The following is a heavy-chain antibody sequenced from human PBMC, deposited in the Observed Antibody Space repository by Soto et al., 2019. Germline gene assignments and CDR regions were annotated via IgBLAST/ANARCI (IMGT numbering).Heavy chain of an antibody. D-gene: IGHD6-25*01. J-gene: IGHJ3*02. CDR1: GYTFTSYN. CDR2: MNPNSGNA. CDR3: ARASSSSGFDAFDI. V-gene: IGHV1-8*01. Sequence: QVQLVQSGAEVKKPGASVKVSCKASGYTFTSYNVNWVRQATGQGLEWMGWMNPNSGNAGYAQNFQGRVTLTRNTSIGTAYMEMSSLRFADTAVYYCARASSSSGFDAFDIWGQGTMVTVSS.